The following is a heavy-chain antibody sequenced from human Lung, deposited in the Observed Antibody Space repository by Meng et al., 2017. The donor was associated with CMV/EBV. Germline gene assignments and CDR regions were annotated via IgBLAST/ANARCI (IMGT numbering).Heavy chain of an antibody. CDR1: GFSLSSTGLR. Sequence: SGPTLVKPTQTLTLTCTFSGFSLSSTGLRVNWIRQPPGKALEWLARIDWHDDKLYNTSLKTRLTISKDTFKNQVVLTMTDMDHVDTATYYCARTSDYYHGMDVWGQGTTVTVSS. J-gene: IGHJ6*02. V-gene: IGHV2-70D*14. CDR2: IDWHDDK. CDR3: ARTSDYYHGMDV.